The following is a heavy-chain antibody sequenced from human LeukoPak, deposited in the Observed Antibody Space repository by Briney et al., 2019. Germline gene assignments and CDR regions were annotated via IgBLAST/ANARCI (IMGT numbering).Heavy chain of an antibody. V-gene: IGHV1-69*01. D-gene: IGHD3-10*01. Sequence: ASVKVSCKASGGTFSSYAISWVRQAPGQGLEWMGGIIPISGTANYAQKFQGRVTITADESTTTDYMELSSLRYEDTAVYYCARERQHYYGSGSYYNLFEYWGQGTLVTVSS. CDR1: GGTFSSYA. J-gene: IGHJ4*02. CDR3: ARERQHYYGSGSYYNLFEY. CDR2: IIPISGTA.